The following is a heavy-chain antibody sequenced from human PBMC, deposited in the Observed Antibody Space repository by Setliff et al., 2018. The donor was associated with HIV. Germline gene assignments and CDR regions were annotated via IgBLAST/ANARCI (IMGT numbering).Heavy chain of an antibody. V-gene: IGHV4-34*01. Sequence: SATLSLTCAVYGGSFSGYYWSWIRQPPGKGLEWIGEINHSGSTNYNPSLKSRVTITVDTSKNQFSLKLSAVNAAGTAVYYCARGRRYDFWSGSQDWFDPWGQGTLVTVSS. CDR1: GGSFSGYY. CDR3: ARGRRYDFWSGSQDWFDP. D-gene: IGHD3-3*01. CDR2: INHSGST. J-gene: IGHJ5*02.